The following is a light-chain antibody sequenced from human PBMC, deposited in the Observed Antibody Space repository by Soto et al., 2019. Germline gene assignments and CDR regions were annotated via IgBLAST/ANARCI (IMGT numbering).Light chain of an antibody. CDR3: QQYSNWLT. V-gene: IGKV3-15*01. J-gene: IGKJ4*01. CDR1: QTVSSN. CDR2: DAS. Sequence: EIVMTQSPDALSVSPGEGATLPCRASQTVSSNLAWYQQKPDQAPRILIYDASTRATGIPARFSGSGSGAEFTLIISSLQSEDFAVYYCQQYSNWLTFGGGTKVDIK.